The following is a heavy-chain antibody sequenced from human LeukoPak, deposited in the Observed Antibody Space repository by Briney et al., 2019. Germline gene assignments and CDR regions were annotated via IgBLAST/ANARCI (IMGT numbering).Heavy chain of an antibody. CDR3: ARDALGYSSSWYPLSPGGY. D-gene: IGHD6-13*01. J-gene: IGHJ4*02. CDR1: GFTFSSYW. Sequence: PGGSLRLSCAASGFTFSSYWMSWVRQAPGKGLEWVANIKQDGSEKYYVDSVKGRFTISRDNAKNSLYLQMNSLRAEDTAVYYCARDALGYSSSWYPLSPGGYWGQGTLVTVSS. V-gene: IGHV3-7*01. CDR2: IKQDGSEK.